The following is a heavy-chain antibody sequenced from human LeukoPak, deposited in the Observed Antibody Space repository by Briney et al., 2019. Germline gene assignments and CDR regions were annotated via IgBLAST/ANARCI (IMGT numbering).Heavy chain of an antibody. CDR1: GFTFSNYA. Sequence: GGSLRLSCAASGFTFSNYAVIWVRQAPGKGLEWVSVIYSGGSTYYADSVKGRFTISRDNSKNTLYLQMNSLRAEDTAVYYCARGHVWDYVPEYYFDYWGQGTLVTVSS. V-gene: IGHV3-66*01. CDR2: IYSGGST. J-gene: IGHJ4*02. D-gene: IGHD3-16*01. CDR3: ARGHVWDYVPEYYFDY.